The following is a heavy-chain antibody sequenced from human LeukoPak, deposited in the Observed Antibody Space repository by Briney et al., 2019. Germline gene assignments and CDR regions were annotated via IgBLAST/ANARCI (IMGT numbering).Heavy chain of an antibody. J-gene: IGHJ5*02. CDR1: GGSISGYY. D-gene: IGHD4-17*01. CDR2: IYYTGST. Sequence: SETLSLTCTVSGGSISGYYWSWIRQPPGKGLEWIGYIYYTGSTNYNPSLKSRVTISVDTSQNQFSLKMSSVTAADTAVYYCVRSKSGTYGWFDPWGQGTLVTVSS. CDR3: VRSKSGTYGWFDP. V-gene: IGHV4-59*01.